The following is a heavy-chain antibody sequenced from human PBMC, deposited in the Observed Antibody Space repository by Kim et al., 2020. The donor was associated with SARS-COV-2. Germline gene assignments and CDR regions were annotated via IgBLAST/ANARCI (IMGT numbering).Heavy chain of an antibody. CDR1: GFTFGDYA. V-gene: IGHV3-9*01. CDR3: AKVSVGRYLDIVVGYYYYGMDV. CDR2: ISWNSGSI. J-gene: IGHJ6*02. Sequence: GGSLRLSCAASGFTFGDYAMHWVRQAPGKGLEWVSGISWNSGSIGYADSVKGRFTISRDNAKNSLYLQMNSLRAEDTALYYCAKVSVGRYLDIVVGYYYYGMDVWGQGTTVTVSS. D-gene: IGHD2-2*03.